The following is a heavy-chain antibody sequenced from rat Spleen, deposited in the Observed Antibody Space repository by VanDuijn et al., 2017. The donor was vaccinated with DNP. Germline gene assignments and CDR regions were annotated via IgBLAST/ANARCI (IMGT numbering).Heavy chain of an antibody. CDR2: ISYSGGT. CDR3: ARFVPDLDY. J-gene: IGHJ2*01. V-gene: IGHV3-1*01. Sequence: EVQLQESGPGLVKPSQSLSLTCSVTDYSITSNYWGWIRKFPGNKMEWMGYISYSGGTSYNPSLKSRISITRDTAKNQFFLQLNSVTTEDTATYYCARFVPDLDYWGQGVMVTVSS. D-gene: IGHD3-8*01. CDR1: DYSITSNY.